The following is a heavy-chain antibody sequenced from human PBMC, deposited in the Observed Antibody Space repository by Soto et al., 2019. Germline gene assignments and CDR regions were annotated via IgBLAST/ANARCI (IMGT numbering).Heavy chain of an antibody. D-gene: IGHD3-22*01. CDR1: GFTFSSYS. J-gene: IGHJ3*02. Sequence: GGSLRLSCAASGFTFSSYSMNWVRQAPGKGLEWVSYISSSSSTIYYADSVKGRFTISRDNAKNSLYLQMNSLRAEDTAVYYCARDSSGYTYAFDIWGQGTMVTVS. CDR3: ARDSSGYTYAFDI. CDR2: ISSSSSTI. V-gene: IGHV3-48*01.